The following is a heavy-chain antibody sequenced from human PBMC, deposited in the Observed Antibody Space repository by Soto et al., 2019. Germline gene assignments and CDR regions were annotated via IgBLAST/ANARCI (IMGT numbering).Heavy chain of an antibody. V-gene: IGHV5-51*01. CDR2: IYPGDSDT. D-gene: IGHD4-17*01. CDR3: ARQGLAVTIDY. CDR1: GYSFTSYW. Sequence: PGQSLKISCKASGYSFTSYWIAWVRQMPGKGLEWMGIIYPGDSDTRYSPSFQGQVTISADKSIGTAYLQWSSLKASDTAIYYCARQGLAVTIDYLGQGNLVTVSS. J-gene: IGHJ4*02.